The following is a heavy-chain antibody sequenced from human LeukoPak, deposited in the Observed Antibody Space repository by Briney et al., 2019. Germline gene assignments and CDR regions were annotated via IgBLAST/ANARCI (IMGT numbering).Heavy chain of an antibody. CDR1: GFTFSSYG. D-gene: IGHD3-16*01. Sequence: GGSLRLSCAASGFTFSSYGMHWVRQAPGKGLEWVAFIRYDGSNKYYADSVKGRFTISRDNSKNTLYLQMNSLRAEDTAVYYCARGGVLYYYYMDVWGKGTTVTVSS. CDR3: ARGGVLYYYYMDV. V-gene: IGHV3-30*02. CDR2: IRYDGSNK. J-gene: IGHJ6*03.